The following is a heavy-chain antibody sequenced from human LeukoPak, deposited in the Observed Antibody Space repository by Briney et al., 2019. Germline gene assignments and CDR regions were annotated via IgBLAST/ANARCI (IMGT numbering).Heavy chain of an antibody. CDR1: GFTFSSYA. CDR2: ISYDGSNK. J-gene: IGHJ4*02. V-gene: IGHV3-30*04. CDR3: ARDLGGYEAPFDY. D-gene: IGHD5-12*01. Sequence: GWSLRLSCAASGFTFSSYAMHWVRQAPGKGLEGVAVISYDGSNKYYADSLKGRFTISRDNAKNSLYLQMNSLRAEDTAVYYCARDLGGYEAPFDYWGQGTLVTVSS.